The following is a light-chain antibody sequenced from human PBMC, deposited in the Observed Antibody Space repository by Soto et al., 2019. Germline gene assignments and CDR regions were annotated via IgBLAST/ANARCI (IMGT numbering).Light chain of an antibody. J-gene: IGLJ3*02. CDR3: AAWDDSLSIWV. Sequence: QSVLTQPASVSGSPGQAITISCSGTSSDVGAFNYVSWYQQHPGKAPKLMIYDVSNRPSGVSNRFSGSKSGNTASLAISGLRSEDEADYYCAAWDDSLSIWVFGGGTQLTVL. V-gene: IGLV2-14*03. CDR2: DVS. CDR1: SSDVGAFNY.